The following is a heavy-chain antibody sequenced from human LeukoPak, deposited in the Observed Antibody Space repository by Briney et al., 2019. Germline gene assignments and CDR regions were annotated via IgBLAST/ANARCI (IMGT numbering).Heavy chain of an antibody. V-gene: IGHV4-39*01. J-gene: IGHJ4*02. CDR1: SGSISSSSYY. CDR2: IYYSGST. Sequence: PSETLSLTCTVYSGSISSSSYYWGWIRQPPGKGLEWIGSIYYSGSTYYNPSLKSRVTISVDTSKNQFSLKLSSVTAADTAVYFCGRRLIDWIVVVTAIPSNFDYWGQGTLVTVSS. CDR3: GRRLIDWIVVVTAIPSNFDY. D-gene: IGHD2-21*02.